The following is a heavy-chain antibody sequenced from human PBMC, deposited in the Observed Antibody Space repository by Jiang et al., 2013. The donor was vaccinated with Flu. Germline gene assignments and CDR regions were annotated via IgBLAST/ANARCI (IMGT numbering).Heavy chain of an antibody. V-gene: IGHV3-66*01. Sequence: QLLESGGGLVQPGGSLRLSCAASGFTVSSNYMSWVRQAPGKGLEWVSVIYSGGSTYYADSVKGRFTISRDNSKNTLYLQMNSLRAEDTAVYYCARDEGYCSSTSCYGPDAFDIWGQGTMVTVSS. CDR1: GFTVSSNY. D-gene: IGHD2-2*01. CDR3: ARDEGYCSSTSCYGPDAFDI. CDR2: IYSGGST. J-gene: IGHJ3*02.